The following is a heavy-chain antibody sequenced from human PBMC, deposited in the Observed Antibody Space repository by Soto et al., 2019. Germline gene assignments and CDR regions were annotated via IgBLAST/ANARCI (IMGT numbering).Heavy chain of an antibody. J-gene: IGHJ4*02. D-gene: IGHD3-16*02. CDR1: GFTFSSYA. CDR2: ISGSGGST. Sequence: PGGSLRLSCAASGFTFSSYAMSWVRQAPGKGLEWVSAISGSGGSTYYADSVKGRFTISRDNSKNTLYLQMNSLRAEDTAVYYCAELRGGLRLGELSYWGQGTLVTVSS. V-gene: IGHV3-23*01. CDR3: AELRGGLRLGELSY.